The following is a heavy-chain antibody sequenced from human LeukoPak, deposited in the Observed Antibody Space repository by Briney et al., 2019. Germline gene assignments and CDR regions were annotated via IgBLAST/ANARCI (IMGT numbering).Heavy chain of an antibody. CDR3: ARADRLHGGPYLIGP. CDR2: INPNSGGT. Sequence: ASVKVSCKTSGYSFTDYYMHWVRQAPGQGLEWMGWINPNSGGTSSAQKFQGRVTMTRDTSITTVYMEVRWLTSDDTAIYYCARADRLHGGPYLIGPWGQGTLVTVSS. D-gene: IGHD2-21*01. CDR1: GYSFTDYY. J-gene: IGHJ5*02. V-gene: IGHV1-2*02.